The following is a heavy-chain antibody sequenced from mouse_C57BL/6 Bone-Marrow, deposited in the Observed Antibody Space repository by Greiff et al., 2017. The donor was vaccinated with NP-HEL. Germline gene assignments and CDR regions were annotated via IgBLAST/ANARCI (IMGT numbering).Heavy chain of an antibody. J-gene: IGHJ2*01. V-gene: IGHV5-17*01. CDR3: ARGLTGTHFDY. D-gene: IGHD4-1*01. CDR2: ISSGSSTI. CDR1: GFTFSGYG. Sequence: EVHLVESGGGLVKPGGSLKLSCAASGFTFSGYGMHWVRQAPEKGLEWVAYISSGSSTIYYADTVKGRFTISRANAKNTLFLQMTSLRSEDTAMYYCARGLTGTHFDYWGQGTTLTVSS.